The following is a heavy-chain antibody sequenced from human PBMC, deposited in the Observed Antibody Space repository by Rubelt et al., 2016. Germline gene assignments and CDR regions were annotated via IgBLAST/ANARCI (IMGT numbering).Heavy chain of an antibody. V-gene: IGHV2-70*15. CDR1: GFSLSTSGMC. Sequence: QVTLRESGPALVKPTQTLTLTCTFSGFSLSTSGMCVSWIRQPPGKALEWLARIDWDDDKYYSTSLKTRLTISKDTSKNQVVLTMTNMDPVDTATYYCARIRGIAAAGNFDYWGQGTLVTVSS. J-gene: IGHJ4*02. CDR2: IDWDDDK. D-gene: IGHD6-13*01. CDR3: ARIRGIAAAGNFDY.